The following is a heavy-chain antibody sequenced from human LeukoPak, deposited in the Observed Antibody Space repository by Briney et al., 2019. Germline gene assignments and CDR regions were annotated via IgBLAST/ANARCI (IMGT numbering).Heavy chain of an antibody. J-gene: IGHJ4*02. Sequence: GGSLRLSCAASGFTFSSYAMSWVRQAPGKGLEWVSSISSSSSYIYYADSVKGRFTISRDNAKNSPYLQMNSLRAEDTAVYYCARARGYSYGFDYWGQGTLVTVSS. CDR2: ISSSSSYI. CDR1: GFTFSSYA. CDR3: ARARGYSYGFDY. V-gene: IGHV3-21*01. D-gene: IGHD5-18*01.